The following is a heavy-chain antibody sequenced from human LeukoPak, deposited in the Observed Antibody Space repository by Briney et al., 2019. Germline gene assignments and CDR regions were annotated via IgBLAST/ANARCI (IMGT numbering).Heavy chain of an antibody. CDR1: GFTFTSYW. CDR2: IEQEGSEK. D-gene: IGHD2-2*01. CDR3: AREDIVVVPAAIRDYYYYGMDV. Sequence: GGSLRLSCAASGFTFTSYWMSWVRQAPGQGLGWVGKIEQEGSEKNYGESVKGGGTISRDNAKNSLYLQMNSLRAEDTAVYYCAREDIVVVPAAIRDYYYYGMDVWGQGTTVTVSS. V-gene: IGHV3-7*01. J-gene: IGHJ6*02.